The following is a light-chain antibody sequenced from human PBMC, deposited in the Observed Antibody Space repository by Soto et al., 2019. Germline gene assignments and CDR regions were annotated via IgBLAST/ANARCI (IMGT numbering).Light chain of an antibody. V-gene: IGLV1-44*01. J-gene: IGLJ2*01. CDR2: SNN. CDR3: AAWDVSLVV. CDR1: SSSIGTNT. Sequence: QSVLTQPPSASGTPGQRVTISCSGSSSSIGTNTVTWYQQLPGTAPKLLIYSNNQRPSGVPDRFSGSKSGTSASLAISGRQSEDEADYYCAAWDVSLVVFGGGTKVTVL.